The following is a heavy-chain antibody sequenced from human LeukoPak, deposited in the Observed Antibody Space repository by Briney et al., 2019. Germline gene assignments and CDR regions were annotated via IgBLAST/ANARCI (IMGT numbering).Heavy chain of an antibody. J-gene: IGHJ6*03. CDR1: GGTFSSYA. CDR2: IIPIFGTA. CDR3: QGAGGYYYMDV. D-gene: IGHD6-19*01. V-gene: IGHV1-69*06. Sequence: GASVKVSCKASGGTFSSYAISWVRQAPGQGLEWMGGIIPIFGTANYAQKFQGRVTITADKSTSTAYMELSSLRSEDTAVYYCQGAGGYYYMDVWGKGTTVTVSS.